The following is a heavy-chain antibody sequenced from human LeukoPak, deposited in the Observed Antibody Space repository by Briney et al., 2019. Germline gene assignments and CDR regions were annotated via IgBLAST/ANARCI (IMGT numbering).Heavy chain of an antibody. D-gene: IGHD3-10*01. CDR3: ARDESLSPMVRGPVDV. CDR2: ISSSSSYI. J-gene: IGHJ6*02. CDR1: GFTFSSYS. Sequence: PGGSLRLSCAASGFTFSSYSMNWVRQAPGKGLEWVSSISSSSSYIYYADSVKGRFTISRDNAKNSLYLQMNSLRAEDTAVYYCARDESLSPMVRGPVDVWGQGTTVTVSS. V-gene: IGHV3-21*01.